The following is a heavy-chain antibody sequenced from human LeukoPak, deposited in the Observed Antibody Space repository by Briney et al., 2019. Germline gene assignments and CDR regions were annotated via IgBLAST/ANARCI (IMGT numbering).Heavy chain of an antibody. CDR1: GDSVSRSDSD. J-gene: IGHJ6*03. D-gene: IGHD3-10*01. CDR2: IYYSGRT. V-gene: IGHV4-39*01. CDR3: ARQISDYYYYYMDV. Sequence: SETLSLTCSVSGDSVSRSDSDWDWIRQPPGKGLEWIGTIYYSGRTYYSPSLKSRVTMSVDPSNNQFSLNLRSVTAADTAVYYCARQISDYYYYYMDVWGKGTTVTVSS.